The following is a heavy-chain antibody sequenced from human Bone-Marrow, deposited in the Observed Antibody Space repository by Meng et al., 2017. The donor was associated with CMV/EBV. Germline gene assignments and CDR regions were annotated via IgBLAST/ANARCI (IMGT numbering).Heavy chain of an antibody. Sequence: ASVKVSCKTSGYTFTSYYMHWVRQAPGQGLEWMGIINPSSGSTSYAQQFQGRVTVTTDTTTSTAYVELTSLRSEDTAVYYCARDEGGSSGSCDYWGQGTLVTVSS. V-gene: IGHV1-46*01. CDR2: INPSSGST. CDR3: ARDEGGSSGSCDY. J-gene: IGHJ4*02. D-gene: IGHD3-22*01. CDR1: GYTFTSYY.